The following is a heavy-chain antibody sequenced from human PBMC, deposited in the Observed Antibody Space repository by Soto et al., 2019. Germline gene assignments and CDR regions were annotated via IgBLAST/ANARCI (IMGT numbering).Heavy chain of an antibody. CDR1: GGSVSSGGYY. V-gene: IGHV4-31*03. CDR2: IYYSGDI. D-gene: IGHD5-18*01. Sequence: NPSETLSLTCTVSGGSVSSGGYYWNWIRQPPGKGLEWIGYIYYSGDIYYSPSLKSRVTISLDTSKNQFSLKLNSVTAADTAVYFCAREGGYSYGALFDYWAQGTLVTVSS. CDR3: AREGGYSYGALFDY. J-gene: IGHJ4*02.